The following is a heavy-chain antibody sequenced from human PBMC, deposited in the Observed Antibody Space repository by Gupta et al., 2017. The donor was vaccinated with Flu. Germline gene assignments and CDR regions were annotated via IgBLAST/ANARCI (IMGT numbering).Heavy chain of an antibody. V-gene: IGHV3-66*02. J-gene: IGHJ1*01. Sequence: EVKLVESGGGLVQPGGSLRLSCAASGLTTPGFTVGNNYMQWVRQAPGKGLQWVSVIYSDGTTFYADSVKGRFTISRDDSESTLYLQMSSLRVEDTAVYYCARLDYHFWSGYSAYFQHWGQGAQVIVSS. D-gene: IGHD3-3*01. CDR3: ARLDYHFWSGYSAYFQH. CDR1: GLTTPGFTVGNNY. CDR2: IYSDGTT.